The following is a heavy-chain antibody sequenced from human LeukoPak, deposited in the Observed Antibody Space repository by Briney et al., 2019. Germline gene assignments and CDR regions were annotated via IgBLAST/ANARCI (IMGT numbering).Heavy chain of an antibody. D-gene: IGHD6-19*01. CDR3: ARGSSGWYLSYYYYMDV. J-gene: IGHJ6*03. CDR1: GFTFSSYA. CDR2: ISYDGSNK. V-gene: IGHV3-30*04. Sequence: PGGSLRLSCAASGFTFSSYAMHWVRQAPGKGLEWVAVISYDGSNKYYADSVKGRFTISRDNSKNTLYLQMNSLRAEDTAVYYCARGSSGWYLSYYYYMDVWGKGTTVTVSS.